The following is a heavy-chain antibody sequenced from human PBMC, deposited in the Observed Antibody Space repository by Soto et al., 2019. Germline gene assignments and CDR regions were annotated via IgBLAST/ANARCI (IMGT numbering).Heavy chain of an antibody. CDR2: ISAYNGNT. V-gene: IGHV1-18*01. CDR3: ARTHLGYCSGGSCHRTDY. Sequence: APVKVSCKASGYTFTSYGISWVRQAPGQGLEWMGWISAYNGNTNYAQKLQGRVTMTTDTSTSTAYMELRSLRSDDTAVYYCARTHLGYCSGGSCHRTDYWGQGTLVTVSS. J-gene: IGHJ4*02. CDR1: GYTFTSYG. D-gene: IGHD2-15*01.